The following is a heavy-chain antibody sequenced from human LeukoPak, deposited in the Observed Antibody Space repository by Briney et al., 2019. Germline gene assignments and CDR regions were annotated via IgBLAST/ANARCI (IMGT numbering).Heavy chain of an antibody. CDR1: GFSVSNNY. Sequence: GGSLRLSCAVSGFSVSNNYMSWVRQAPGKGLAWVSVIYSDGNTYYAESVKGRFTISRDNAKNSLYLQMNSLRAEDTAVYYCARNVDTANGYWGQGTLVTVSS. CDR2: IYSDGNT. CDR3: ARNVDTANGY. J-gene: IGHJ4*02. D-gene: IGHD5-18*01. V-gene: IGHV3-53*01.